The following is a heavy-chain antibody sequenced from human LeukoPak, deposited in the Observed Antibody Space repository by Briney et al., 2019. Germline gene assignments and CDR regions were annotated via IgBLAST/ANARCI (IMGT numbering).Heavy chain of an antibody. D-gene: IGHD2-2*03. CDR1: GFTFSSYS. CDR3: ARVDIVVVPAAMGRQSYYYYMDV. V-gene: IGHV3-21*01. J-gene: IGHJ6*03. CDR2: ISSSSSYI. Sequence: GGSLRLSCAASGFTFSSYSMNWVRQAPGKGLEWVSSISSSSSYIYYADSVKGRFTISRDNAENSLYLQMNNLRAEDTAIYYCARVDIVVVPAAMGRQSYYYYMDVWGKGTTVTVSS.